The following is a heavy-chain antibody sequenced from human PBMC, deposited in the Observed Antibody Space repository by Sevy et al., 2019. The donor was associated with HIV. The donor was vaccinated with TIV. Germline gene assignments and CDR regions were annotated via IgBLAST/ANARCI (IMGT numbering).Heavy chain of an antibody. CDR2: FRSKGYGGTT. V-gene: IGHV3-49*03. D-gene: IGHD3-16*01. CDR1: GFTFGDYA. Sequence: GGSLRLSCTASGFTFGDYAMSWFRQAPGKGLEGVGLFRSKGYGGTTEYAASVKGRFIMSRDDSKSIAYLQMNSLKTEDTAVYYCTRGPRGGWAFDLWGQGTMVTVSS. CDR3: TRGPRGGWAFDL. J-gene: IGHJ3*01.